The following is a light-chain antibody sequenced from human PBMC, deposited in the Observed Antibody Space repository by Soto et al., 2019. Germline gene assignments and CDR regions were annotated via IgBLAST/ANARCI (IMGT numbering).Light chain of an antibody. Sequence: EIVMTQSPATLSVSPGERATLSCRASQSVSSNLAWYQQKPGQALRLLIYGASTRATGIPARFSGRGSGTEFILAISSLTSEDFAVYYCQQYNNSPPKLTFGQGTRLEIK. V-gene: IGKV3-15*01. CDR3: QQYNNSPPKLT. CDR1: QSVSSN. J-gene: IGKJ5*01. CDR2: GAS.